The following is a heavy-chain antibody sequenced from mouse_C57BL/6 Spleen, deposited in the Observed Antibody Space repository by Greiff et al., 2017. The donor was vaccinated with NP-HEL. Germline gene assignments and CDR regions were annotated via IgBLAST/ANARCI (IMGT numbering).Heavy chain of an antibody. CDR1: GFSLTSYG. CDR2: IWSGGST. Sequence: QVQLQQSGPGLVQPSQSLSITCTVSGFSLTSYGVHWVRQSPGKGLEWLGVIWSGGSTDYNAAFISRLSISKDNSTSQVFFRMNSLQADDTAIYYCARGGDGPFDYWGQGTTLTVSS. D-gene: IGHD2-3*01. J-gene: IGHJ2*01. V-gene: IGHV2-2*01. CDR3: ARGGDGPFDY.